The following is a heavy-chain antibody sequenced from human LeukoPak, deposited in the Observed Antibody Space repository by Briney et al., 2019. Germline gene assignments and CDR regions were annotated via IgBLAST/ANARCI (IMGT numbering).Heavy chain of an antibody. D-gene: IGHD3-22*01. CDR3: ARGAYYDLFDY. CDR2: IWYDGSNK. Sequence: GGSLRLSCAASGFTFSSYGMHWVRQAPGKGLEWVAVIWYDGSNKYHADSVKGRFTISRDNSKNTLYLQMNSLRAEDTAVYYCARGAYYDLFDYWGQGTLVTVSS. CDR1: GFTFSSYG. J-gene: IGHJ4*02. V-gene: IGHV3-33*01.